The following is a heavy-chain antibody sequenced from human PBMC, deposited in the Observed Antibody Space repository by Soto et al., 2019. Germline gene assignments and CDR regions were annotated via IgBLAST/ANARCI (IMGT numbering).Heavy chain of an antibody. J-gene: IGHJ6*02. CDR2: IDHSGST. CDR1: GGSFSAYY. CDR3: ARTDRAIFYGMDV. V-gene: IGHV4-34*01. Sequence: QVQLQQWGAGLLKPSETLSLTCAVYGGSFSAYYWSWIRQPTGKGLEWIGEIDHSGSTNYNPSLESRVTISVDTSKNQFSLKVSSVTAADTAVYHCARTDRAIFYGMDVWGQGTTVTVSS. D-gene: IGHD3-22*01.